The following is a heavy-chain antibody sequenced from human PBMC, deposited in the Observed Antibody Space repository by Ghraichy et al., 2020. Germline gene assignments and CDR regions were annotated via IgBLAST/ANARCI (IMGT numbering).Heavy chain of an antibody. D-gene: IGHD2-2*01. Sequence: SQTLSLTCAVYNASLTGPYWSWIRQSPGKGLEWIGEVIHTGAATYNPSLGSRVTISIDTSKNQFSLNLHSVTAADTAVYYCARGSVGSCTSTTCQLYYFGMSVWGQGTTVVVSS. CDR3: ARGSVGSCTSTTCQLYYFGMSV. CDR1: NASLTGPY. J-gene: IGHJ6*02. V-gene: IGHV4-34*01. CDR2: VIHTGAA.